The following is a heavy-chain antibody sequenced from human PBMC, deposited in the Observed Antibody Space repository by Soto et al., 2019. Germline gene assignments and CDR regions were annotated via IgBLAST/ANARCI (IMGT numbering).Heavy chain of an antibody. Sequence: EVHLLGSGGGLVQPGGSLRLSCAASGFTSTNYVMNWVRQAPGKGLEWVSSISGSGTTTFYADSVKGRFIISRDNSKNTLYLQMNSLRAEDTALYYCAKDRVGGVPDAFDIWGQGTMVTVS. CDR2: ISGSGTTT. D-gene: IGHD2-8*01. CDR3: AKDRVGGVPDAFDI. CDR1: GFTSTNYV. V-gene: IGHV3-23*01. J-gene: IGHJ3*02.